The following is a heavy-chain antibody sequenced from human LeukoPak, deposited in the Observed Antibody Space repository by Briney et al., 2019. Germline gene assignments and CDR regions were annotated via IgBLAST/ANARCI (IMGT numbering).Heavy chain of an antibody. J-gene: IGHJ6*03. CDR1: GFTFSSYG. Sequence: GGSLRLSCAASGFTFSSYGMHWVRQAPGKGLEWVAVIWYDGSNKYYADSVKGRFTISRDNSKNTLYLQMNSLRAEGTAVYYCARGRKAARPNYYYYMDVWGRGTTVTVSS. V-gene: IGHV3-33*01. CDR3: ARGRKAARPNYYYYMDV. CDR2: IWYDGSNK. D-gene: IGHD6-6*01.